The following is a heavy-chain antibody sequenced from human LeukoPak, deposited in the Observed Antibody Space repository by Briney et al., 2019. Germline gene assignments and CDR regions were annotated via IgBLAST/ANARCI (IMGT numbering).Heavy chain of an antibody. V-gene: IGHV1-69*13. CDR3: ARADCSGGSCYSSWFDP. CDR2: IIPIFGTA. D-gene: IGHD2-15*01. J-gene: IGHJ5*02. CDR1: GCTFSSYA. Sequence: SVKVPCKASGCTFSSYAISWVRQAPGQGLEWMGGIIPIFGTANYAQTFQGRVTITADESTSTAYMELSSLRSEDTAVYYCARADCSGGSCYSSWFDPWGQGTLVTVPS.